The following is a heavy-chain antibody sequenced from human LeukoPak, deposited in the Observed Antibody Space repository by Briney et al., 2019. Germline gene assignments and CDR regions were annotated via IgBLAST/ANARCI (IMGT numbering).Heavy chain of an antibody. CDR1: GFTFSTFA. D-gene: IGHD6-19*01. Sequence: PGGSLRLSCAASGFTFSTFAMNWVRHAPGKGLEWVSGLSGSGSNTYYADSVKARFTISRDNSKNTLYLQMNSLRAEDTAVYYCAILDRAEAVTFAYWGQGTLVTVSS. CDR2: LSGSGSNT. CDR3: AILDRAEAVTFAY. V-gene: IGHV3-23*01. J-gene: IGHJ4*02.